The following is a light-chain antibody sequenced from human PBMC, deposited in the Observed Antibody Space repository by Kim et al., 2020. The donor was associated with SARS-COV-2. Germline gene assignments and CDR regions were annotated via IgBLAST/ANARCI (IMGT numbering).Light chain of an antibody. CDR3: QHYNHWPPWT. Sequence: IVMMQSPATLSVSPGERATLSCRASQTIGRSLAWYQQRPGQAPRLLIYGVSTRATGIPARFSGSGSETEFTLTISSLQSEDFAVYYCQHYNHWPPWTFGQGTKVDIK. CDR1: QTIGRS. J-gene: IGKJ1*01. V-gene: IGKV3-15*01. CDR2: GVS.